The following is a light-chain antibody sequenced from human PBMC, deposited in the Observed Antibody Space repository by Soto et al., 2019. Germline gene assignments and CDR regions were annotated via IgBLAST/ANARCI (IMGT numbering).Light chain of an antibody. Sequence: HLTQSPSSLSASVGDRVTITCRASQGISSYFAWYQQQPGQAPKLLIYAASTLQTGVPSRFSGSGSGTDCTLIISSLQPEDCATYYCQQLGSYPITFGQGTRLEIK. CDR1: QGISSY. V-gene: IGKV1-9*01. J-gene: IGKJ5*01. CDR3: QQLGSYPIT. CDR2: AAS.